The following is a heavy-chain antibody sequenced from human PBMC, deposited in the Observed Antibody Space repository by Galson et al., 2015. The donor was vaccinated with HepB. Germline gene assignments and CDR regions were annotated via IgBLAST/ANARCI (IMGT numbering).Heavy chain of an antibody. J-gene: IGHJ4*02. CDR1: GFTFSSYA. Sequence: SLRLSCAASGFTFSSYAVHWVRQAPGKGPEWVAVIAHDGKTEYYADSVRSRFTISRDNSNNTLYLQLNSPRLEDTAVYYCARSITMVRINTPDYWGQGTLVIVSS. CDR3: ARSITMVRINTPDY. CDR2: IAHDGKTE. D-gene: IGHD3-10*01. V-gene: IGHV3-30*17.